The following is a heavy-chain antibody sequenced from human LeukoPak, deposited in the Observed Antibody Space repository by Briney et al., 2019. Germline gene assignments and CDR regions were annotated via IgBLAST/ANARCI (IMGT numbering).Heavy chain of an antibody. D-gene: IGHD6-13*01. CDR1: GYTFTRHW. Sequence: GESLKISCKGSGYTFTRHWIGWVRQMPGKGLEWMGIIYPDDSDTTYSPSFQGQVTISADKSINTAYLQWSSLKASDTAMYYCARTDSSSWVSNGMDVWGQGTTVTVSS. J-gene: IGHJ6*02. CDR2: IYPDDSDT. V-gene: IGHV5-51*01. CDR3: ARTDSSSWVSNGMDV.